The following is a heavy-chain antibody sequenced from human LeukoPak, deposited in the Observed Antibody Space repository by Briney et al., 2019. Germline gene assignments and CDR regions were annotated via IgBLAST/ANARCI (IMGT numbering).Heavy chain of an antibody. CDR1: GGSFSGYY. Sequence: SETLSLTCAVYGGSFSGYYWSWLRQPPGKGPEWTGEINHSGSTNYNPSLKSRVTISVDTSKNQFSLKLSSVTAADTAVCYCARGGMVYVIPSYYYYGMDVWGQGTTVTVSS. V-gene: IGHV4-34*01. CDR2: INHSGST. J-gene: IGHJ6*02. D-gene: IGHD2-8*01. CDR3: ARGGMVYVIPSYYYYGMDV.